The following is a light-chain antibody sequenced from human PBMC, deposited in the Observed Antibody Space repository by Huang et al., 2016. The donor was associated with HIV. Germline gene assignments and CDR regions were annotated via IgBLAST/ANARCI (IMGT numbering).Light chain of an antibody. CDR3: QQYNDWPPWT. CDR1: RSVRSH. J-gene: IGKJ1*01. V-gene: IGKV3-15*01. CDR2: AAS. Sequence: ETVLTQSPATLSVSPGERVTLSCRASRSVRSHLAWYQQKPGQAPRLLIYAASTRAAGIPARFSGSGSGTEFTLTISSLQSEDSAVYHCQQYNDWPPWTFGQGTKVEI.